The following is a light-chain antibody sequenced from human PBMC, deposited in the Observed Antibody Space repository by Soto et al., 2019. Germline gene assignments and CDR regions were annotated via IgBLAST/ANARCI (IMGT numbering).Light chain of an antibody. CDR2: GAS. CDR3: QQYNNWPWT. Sequence: IVSTQSPTTLSVSPGERATLSFRASQSVSSNLAWYQQKPGQAPRLLIYGASTRATGVPARFSGSGSGTEFTLTISSLQSEDFAVYYCQQYNNWPWTFGQGTKVDIK. CDR1: QSVSSN. J-gene: IGKJ1*01. V-gene: IGKV3-15*01.